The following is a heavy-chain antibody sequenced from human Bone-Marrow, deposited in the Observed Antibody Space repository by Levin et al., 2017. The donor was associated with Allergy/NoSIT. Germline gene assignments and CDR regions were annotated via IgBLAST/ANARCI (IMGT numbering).Heavy chain of an antibody. Sequence: GGSLRLSCAASGFTFSSYGMHWVRQAPGKGLEWVAVISYDGSNKYYADSVKGRFTISRDNSKNTLYLQMNSLRAEDTAVYYCAKAPCPNYYYYYMDVWGKGTTVTVSS. CDR2: ISYDGSNK. CDR1: GFTFSSYG. V-gene: IGHV3-30*18. J-gene: IGHJ6*03. CDR3: AKAPCPNYYYYYMDV.